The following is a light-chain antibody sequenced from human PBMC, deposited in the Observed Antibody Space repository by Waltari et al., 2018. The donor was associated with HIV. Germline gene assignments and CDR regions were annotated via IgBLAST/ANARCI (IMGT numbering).Light chain of an antibody. CDR2: EVS. J-gene: IGLJ3*02. V-gene: IGLV2-14*01. Sequence: QSALTQPASVSGSPGQSITLSCPGTTSDVGGYNYVSWYQQPPGKPPNLLIYEVSNRPSGVSNRFSGSKSGNTASLTISGLQAEDEADYYCSSYTSSSTWVFGGGTKLTVL. CDR3: SSYTSSSTWV. CDR1: TSDVGGYNY.